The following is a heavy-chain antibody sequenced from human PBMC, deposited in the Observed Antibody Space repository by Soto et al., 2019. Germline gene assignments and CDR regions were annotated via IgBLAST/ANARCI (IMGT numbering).Heavy chain of an antibody. J-gene: IGHJ6*02. V-gene: IGHV3-49*03. D-gene: IGHD3-16*01. Sequence: HPGGSLRLSCTASGFTFGDYAMSWFRQAPGKGLEWVGFIRSKAYGGTTEYAASVKGRFTISRDDSKSIAYLQMNSLKTEDTAVYYCTRPKGGYYYYYGMDVWGQGTTVTVS. CDR3: TRPKGGYYYYYGMDV. CDR2: IRSKAYGGTT. CDR1: GFTFGDYA.